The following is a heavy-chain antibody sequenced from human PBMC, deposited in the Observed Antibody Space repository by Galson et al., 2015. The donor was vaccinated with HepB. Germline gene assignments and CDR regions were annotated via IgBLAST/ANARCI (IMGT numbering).Heavy chain of an antibody. D-gene: IGHD4-17*01. CDR1: GDSVPSNSAA. CDR3: AVTTETWFDP. J-gene: IGHJ5*02. Sequence: CAISGDSVPSNSAAWNWIRQSPSRGLEWLGRTYYRSKWYNDYAVSVKSRITINPDTSKNQFSLQLNSVTPEDTAVYYCAVTTETWFDPWGQGTLVTVSS. CDR2: TYYRSKWYN. V-gene: IGHV6-1*01.